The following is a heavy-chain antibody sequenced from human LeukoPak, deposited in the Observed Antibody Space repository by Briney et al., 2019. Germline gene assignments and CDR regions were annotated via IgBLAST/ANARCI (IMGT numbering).Heavy chain of an antibody. V-gene: IGHV3-30*04. CDR3: ARDPVSYSYGYLDY. D-gene: IGHD5-18*01. Sequence: GGSLRLSCAVSGFTFSSYAMHWVRQAPGKGLEWVAVISYDGSNKYYADSVKGRFTISRDNSKNTLYLQMNSLRAEDTAVYYCARDPVSYSYGYLDYWGQGTLVTVSS. CDR1: GFTFSSYA. CDR2: ISYDGSNK. J-gene: IGHJ4*02.